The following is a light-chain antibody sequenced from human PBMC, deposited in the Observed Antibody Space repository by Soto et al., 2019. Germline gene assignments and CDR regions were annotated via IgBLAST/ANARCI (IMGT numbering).Light chain of an antibody. CDR1: QSVGRN. CDR3: QQYGRWHPA. J-gene: IGKJ4*01. V-gene: IGKV3-15*01. Sequence: EMVMTQSPVTLSLSPGERATLSCRASQSVGRNLTWYQQKPGQAPRLLIYGASNRSTSVPARFSGSGSVTEFSLTISSLQSKEIAIYHCQQYGRWHPAFGGATKVEVK. CDR2: GAS.